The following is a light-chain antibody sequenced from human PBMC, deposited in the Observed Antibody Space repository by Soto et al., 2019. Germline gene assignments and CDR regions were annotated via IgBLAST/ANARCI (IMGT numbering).Light chain of an antibody. CDR1: QSVSSY. Sequence: EIVLTQSPATLSLSPGERATLSCRASQSVSSYLAWYQQKPGQAPRLLIYDASNRATGIPARFSGSGSGTDFTLPISSREPEDVAVYYCQQRSNWPPDTFGGGTKVEIK. CDR3: QQRSNWPPDT. CDR2: DAS. J-gene: IGKJ4*01. V-gene: IGKV3-11*01.